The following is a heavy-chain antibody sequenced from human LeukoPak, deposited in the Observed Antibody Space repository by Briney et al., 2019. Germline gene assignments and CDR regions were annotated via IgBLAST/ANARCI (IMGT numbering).Heavy chain of an antibody. V-gene: IGHV3-7*01. CDR3: ARVLSSSWSDWYFDL. CDR2: IKRDGSEK. J-gene: IGHJ2*01. D-gene: IGHD6-13*01. CDR1: GFTFSSYW. Sequence: PGGSLRLSCAASGFTFSSYWMSWVRQAPGKGLEWVANIKRDGSEKYYVDSVKGRFTISRDNAKNSLYLQMNSLRAEGTAVYYCARVLSSSWSDWYFDLWGRGTLVTVSS.